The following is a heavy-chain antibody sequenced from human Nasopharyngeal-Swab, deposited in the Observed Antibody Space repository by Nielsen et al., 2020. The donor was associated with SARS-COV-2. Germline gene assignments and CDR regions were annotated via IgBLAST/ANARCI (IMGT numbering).Heavy chain of an antibody. CDR3: ARDLPIYSGYDLVDY. Sequence: GESLKISCAASGFTFSSYSMNWVRQAPGKGLEWVAVIWYDGSNKYYADSVKGRFTISRDNSKNTLYLQMNSLRAEDTAVYYCARDLPIYSGYDLVDYWGQGTLVTVSS. V-gene: IGHV3-33*08. CDR2: IWYDGSNK. CDR1: GFTFSSYS. D-gene: IGHD5-12*01. J-gene: IGHJ4*02.